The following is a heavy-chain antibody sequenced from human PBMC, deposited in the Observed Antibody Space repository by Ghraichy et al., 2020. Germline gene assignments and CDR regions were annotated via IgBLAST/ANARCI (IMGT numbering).Heavy chain of an antibody. CDR2: ISGSGGST. CDR3: AKLNDILTGLWPYDAFDI. J-gene: IGHJ3*02. D-gene: IGHD3-9*01. V-gene: IGHV3-23*01. CDR1: GFTFSSYA. Sequence: GESLNISCAASGFTFSSYAMSWVRQAPGKGLEWVSAISGSGGSTYYADSVKGRFTISRDNSKNTLYLQMNSLRAEDTAVYYCAKLNDILTGLWPYDAFDIWGQGTMVTVSS.